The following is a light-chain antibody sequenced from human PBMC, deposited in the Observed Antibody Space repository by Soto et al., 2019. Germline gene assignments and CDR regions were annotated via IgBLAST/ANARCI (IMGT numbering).Light chain of an antibody. CDR3: QQYGGATPWT. Sequence: EIVLTQSPGTLSLSPGERATLSCRASQSVSGNYLAWYRQKPGQAPGLLIYDASSRATGIPERFSGSGSGTDFNITISRLETEDFTVYYCQQYGGATPWTFGQGTKVEIK. J-gene: IGKJ1*01. CDR1: QSVSGNY. CDR2: DAS. V-gene: IGKV3-20*01.